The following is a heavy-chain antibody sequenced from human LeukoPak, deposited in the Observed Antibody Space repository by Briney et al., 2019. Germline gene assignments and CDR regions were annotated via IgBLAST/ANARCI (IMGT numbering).Heavy chain of an antibody. CDR2: IRYDGRDE. CDR1: GFTFSIFD. CDR3: AKDSLDTAVIRMYY. D-gene: IGHD5-18*01. V-gene: IGHV3-30*02. Sequence: GGSLRLSCTASGFTFSIFDIHWVRQAPGKGLEWVSFIRYDGRDESYAASVKGRFTISRDNSKNTLFLQMTSLRGEDTALYYCAKDSLDTAVIRMYYWGQGTLVTVSS. J-gene: IGHJ4*02.